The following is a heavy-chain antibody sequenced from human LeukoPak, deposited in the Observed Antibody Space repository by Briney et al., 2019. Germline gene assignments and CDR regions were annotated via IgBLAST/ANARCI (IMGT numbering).Heavy chain of an antibody. J-gene: IGHJ4*02. CDR3: ATVDVLGYYFDY. CDR1: GYTLTELS. CDR2: FDPEDGET. Sequence: ASVEVSCKVSGYTLTELSMHWVRQAPGKGLEWMGGFDPEDGETIYAQKFRGRVTMAEDTSTDTAYMELSSLRSEDTAVYYCATVDVLGYYFDYWGQGTLVTVSS. D-gene: IGHD3-16*01. V-gene: IGHV1-24*01.